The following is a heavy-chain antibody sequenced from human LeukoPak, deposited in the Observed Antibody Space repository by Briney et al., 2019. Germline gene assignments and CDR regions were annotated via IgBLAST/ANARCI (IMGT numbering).Heavy chain of an antibody. D-gene: IGHD6-19*01. V-gene: IGHV1-2*02. Sequence: GASVKVSCKASGYTLTGYCMHWVRQAPGQGLEWLGWINTKSGATNYAQNFQGRVTMTRDTSMSTTYMELKRLRSDDTAVYYCARGKTIRVADPFDYWGQGTLVTVSS. CDR1: GYTLTGYC. CDR3: ARGKTIRVADPFDY. CDR2: INTKSGAT. J-gene: IGHJ4*02.